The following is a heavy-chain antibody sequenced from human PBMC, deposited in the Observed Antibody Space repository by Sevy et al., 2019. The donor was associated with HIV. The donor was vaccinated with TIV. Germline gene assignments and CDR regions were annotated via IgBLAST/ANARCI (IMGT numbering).Heavy chain of an antibody. CDR2: ISGSNNYI. CDR3: TRDRGTYFWFDP. D-gene: IGHD1-26*01. V-gene: IGHV3-21*01. Sequence: GGSLRLSCAASGFTFSTYSMHWVRQAPGKGLEWVSSISGSNNYIYYADSVKGRFTISRDNAKNSLYLQMNSLRAEDRVVYYVTRDRGTYFWFDPWGQGTLVTVSS. CDR1: GFTFSTYS. J-gene: IGHJ5*02.